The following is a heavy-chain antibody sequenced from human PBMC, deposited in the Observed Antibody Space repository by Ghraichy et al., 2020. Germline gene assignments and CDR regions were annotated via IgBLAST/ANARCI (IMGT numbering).Heavy chain of an antibody. CDR2: IYHSGNT. CDR1: GFSISSGYY. J-gene: IGHJ5*02. V-gene: IGHV4-38-2*02. D-gene: IGHD1-14*01. CDR3: ARDPRNFGH. Sequence: SQTLSLTCTVSGFSISSGYYWGWVRQPPGKGLEWIGSIYHSGNTYYNPSLKSQVTISVDTSKNQFSLELSSVTAADTAVYYCARDPRNFGHWGQGILVIVSS.